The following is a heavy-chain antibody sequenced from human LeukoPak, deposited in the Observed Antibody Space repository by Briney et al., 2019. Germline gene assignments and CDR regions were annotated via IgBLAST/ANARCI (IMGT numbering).Heavy chain of an antibody. Sequence: PSETLSLTCSASGGFIGGYYCSWIRQPAGKGLEWIGRVHTGGNTNYNRSLKSRVTMSIDTSKNQFSLKLSSVTAADTAVYYCATSSSSWSSGWFDPWGQGTLVTVSS. D-gene: IGHD6-13*01. CDR1: GGFIGGYY. CDR2: VHTGGNT. V-gene: IGHV4-4*07. J-gene: IGHJ5*02. CDR3: ATSSSSWSSGWFDP.